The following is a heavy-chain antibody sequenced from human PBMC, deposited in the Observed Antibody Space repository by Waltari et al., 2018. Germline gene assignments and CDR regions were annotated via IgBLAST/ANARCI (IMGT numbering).Heavy chain of an antibody. CDR3: ARVYSYGPKVPP. Sequence: QVQLQQWGAGLLKPSETLSLTCAVYGGSFSGYYWSWIRQPPGKGLEWIGEINHSGSTNYNPSLKSRVTISVDTSKNQFSLKLSSVTAADTAVYYCARVYSYGPKVPPWGQGTLVIVSS. V-gene: IGHV4-34*01. J-gene: IGHJ5*02. D-gene: IGHD5-18*01. CDR1: GGSFSGYY. CDR2: INHSGST.